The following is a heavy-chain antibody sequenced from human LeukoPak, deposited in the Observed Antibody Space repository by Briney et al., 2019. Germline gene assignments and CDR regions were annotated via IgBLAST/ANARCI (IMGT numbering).Heavy chain of an antibody. CDR1: DDSISSYY. Sequence: SETLSLTCAVSDDSISSYYWSWIRQPPGKGLEYIGYIYYSGNTNSNPSLNSRVTISVDTSKNQFSLKLSSVTAADTAVYYCARRGSGASLEYYFDLWGRGTLVTVSS. CDR3: ARRGSGASLEYYFDL. D-gene: IGHD1-14*01. V-gene: IGHV4-59*08. J-gene: IGHJ2*01. CDR2: IYYSGNT.